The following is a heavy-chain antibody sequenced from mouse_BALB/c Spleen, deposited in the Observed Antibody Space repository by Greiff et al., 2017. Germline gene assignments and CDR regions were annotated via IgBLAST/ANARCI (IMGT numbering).Heavy chain of an antibody. J-gene: IGHJ1*01. Sequence: VQLQQSGTVLARPGASVKMSCKASGYTFTSHWMHWVKQRPGQGLEWIGAIYPGNSDTSYNQKFKGKAKLTAVTSTSTAYMELSSLTNEDSAVYYCTEGVVATDWYFDVWGAGTTVTVSS. V-gene: IGHV1-5*01. CDR3: TEGVVATDWYFDV. CDR1: GYTFTSHW. D-gene: IGHD1-1*01. CDR2: IYPGNSDT.